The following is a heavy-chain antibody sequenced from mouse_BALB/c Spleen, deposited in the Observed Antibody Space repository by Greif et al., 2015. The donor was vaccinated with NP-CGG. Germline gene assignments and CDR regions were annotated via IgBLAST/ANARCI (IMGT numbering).Heavy chain of an antibody. CDR1: GYTFTDYY. Sequence: QVQLQQSGPELVKPGASVKISCKASGYTFTDYYINWVKQKPGQGLEWIGWIYPGSGNTKYNEKFKGKATLTVDTSSGTAYMQLSSLTSEDTTAYFCARRTGTEAMDYWGQGTSVTVSS. CDR2: IYPGSGNT. V-gene: IGHV1-84*02. J-gene: IGHJ4*01. D-gene: IGHD4-1*01. CDR3: ARRTGTEAMDY.